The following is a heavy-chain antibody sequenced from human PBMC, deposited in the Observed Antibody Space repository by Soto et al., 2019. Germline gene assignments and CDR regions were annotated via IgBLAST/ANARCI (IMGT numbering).Heavy chain of an antibody. J-gene: IGHJ6*02. CDR2: IYYSGST. V-gene: IGHV4-31*03. CDR1: GGSISSGGYY. Sequence: SETLSLTCTVSGGSISSGGYYWSWIRQHPGKGLEWIGYIYYSGSTYYNPSLKSRVTISVDTSKNQLSLKLSSVTAADTAVYYCARGWGLGDYDKVGYYYGMDVWGQGTTVTVSS. D-gene: IGHD3-22*01. CDR3: ARGWGLGDYDKVGYYYGMDV.